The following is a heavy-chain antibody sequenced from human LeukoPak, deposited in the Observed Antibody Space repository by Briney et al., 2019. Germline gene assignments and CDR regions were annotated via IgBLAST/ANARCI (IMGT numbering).Heavy chain of an antibody. CDR1: GFTFSDYY. Sequence: GGSLRLSCAASGFTFSDYYMSWIRQAPGKGLEWVSYISTSGTTFHYADSVKGRFTISRDNAKNSLYLQMNSLRAEDTAVYYCARVFTSGSPFDYWGQGTLVTVSS. V-gene: IGHV3-11*01. D-gene: IGHD1-26*01. CDR3: ARVFTSGSPFDY. J-gene: IGHJ4*02. CDR2: ISTSGTTF.